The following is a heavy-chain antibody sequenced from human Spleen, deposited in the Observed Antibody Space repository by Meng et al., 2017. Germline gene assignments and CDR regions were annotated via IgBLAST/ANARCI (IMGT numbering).Heavy chain of an antibody. Sequence: GESLKISCAASGFTFSSYSMNWVRQAPGKGLEWVSSISSSSSYIYYADSVKGRFTISRDNAKNSLYLQMNSLRAEDKAVYYCARDRTYYYDSSGRSIWYFDLWGRGTLVTVSS. CDR1: GFTFSSYS. J-gene: IGHJ2*01. V-gene: IGHV3-21*01. CDR3: ARDRTYYYDSSGRSIWYFDL. D-gene: IGHD3-22*01. CDR2: ISSSSSYI.